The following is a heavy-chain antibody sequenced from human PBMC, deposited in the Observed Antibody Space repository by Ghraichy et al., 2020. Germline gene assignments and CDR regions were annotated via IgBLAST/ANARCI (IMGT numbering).Heavy chain of an antibody. CDR2: ISSSGSTT. V-gene: IGHV3-11*01. CDR1: GISLSDYY. D-gene: IGHD5-24*01. CDR3: ARRDGLDY. J-gene: IGHJ4*02. Sequence: SCEASGISLSDYYMSWIRQAPGKGLDWVAYISSSGSTTFYADSVKGRFTISRDNAKNTLYLQMNSLTAEDTAVYYCARRDGLDYWGQGTLVTVSS.